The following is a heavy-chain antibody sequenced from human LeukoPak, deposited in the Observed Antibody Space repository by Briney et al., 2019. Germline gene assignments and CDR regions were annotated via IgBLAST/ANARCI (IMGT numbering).Heavy chain of an antibody. CDR1: GFTFSNYN. J-gene: IGHJ4*02. V-gene: IGHV3-30*02. CDR3: ARDLYSYGYGGGPSSY. Sequence: PGGSLRLSCAASGFTFSNYNMHWVRQAPGKGLEWVAFIGYDGSDKHYADSVEGRFTISRDNSKNTLYLQMNSLRAEDTALYHCARDLYSYGYGGGPSSYWGQGTLVTVSS. CDR2: IGYDGSDK. D-gene: IGHD5-18*01.